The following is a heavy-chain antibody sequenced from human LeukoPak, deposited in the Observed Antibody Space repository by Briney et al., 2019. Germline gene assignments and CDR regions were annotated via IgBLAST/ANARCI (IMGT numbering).Heavy chain of an antibody. CDR3: ARRTDSGSWYFDL. CDR2: IYYGGST. D-gene: IGHD6-6*01. Sequence: PSETLSLTCTVSGGSISNYYWSWIRQPPGMGLEWIGNIYYGGSTNYNPSLKSRVTISVETSKNQFSLKLSSVTAADTAVYYCARRTDSGSWYFDLWGRGTLVTVSS. CDR1: GGSISNYY. V-gene: IGHV4-59*01. J-gene: IGHJ2*01.